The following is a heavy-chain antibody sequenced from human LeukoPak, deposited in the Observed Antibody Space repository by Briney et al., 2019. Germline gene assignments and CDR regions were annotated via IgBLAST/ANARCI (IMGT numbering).Heavy chain of an antibody. D-gene: IGHD2-8*02. J-gene: IGHJ4*02. CDR2: ISSNGGIT. CDR3: VRICTGGRCGLDY. Sequence: GGSLRLSCSASGFTFSTYAVHWVRQAPGKGLEYVSGISSNGGITYYADSVKGRFIISRDNSKNTLYLQMSSLRPENTAVYYCVRICTGGRCGLDYWGQGTLVTVSS. V-gene: IGHV3-64D*06. CDR1: GFTFSTYA.